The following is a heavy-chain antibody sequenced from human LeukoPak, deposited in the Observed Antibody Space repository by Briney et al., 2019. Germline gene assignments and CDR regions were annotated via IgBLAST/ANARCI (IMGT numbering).Heavy chain of an antibody. CDR2: ISAYNGNT. Sequence: ASVKVSCKASGYTFTSYGISWVRQAPGQGLEWMGWISAYNGNTNYAQKLQGRVTMTTDTSTSTAYMELRSLRSDDTAVYYCARVGTAAGKINWFDPWGQGTLVTVSS. J-gene: IGHJ5*02. CDR1: GYTFTSYG. CDR3: ARVGTAAGKINWFDP. D-gene: IGHD6-13*01. V-gene: IGHV1-18*01.